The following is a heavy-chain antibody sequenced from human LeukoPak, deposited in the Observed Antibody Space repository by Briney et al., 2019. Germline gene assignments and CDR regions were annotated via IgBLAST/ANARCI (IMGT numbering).Heavy chain of an antibody. CDR3: ARSDCSGGSCYDY. Sequence: GGSLRLSCAASRFTFSSYSMNWVREAPGKGLEWVSSISSSSSYIYYTHSVKGRFTLSRDNAKISLYLQMDSLRAGDMAVYYCARSDCSGGSCYDYWGQGTLVTVPS. J-gene: IGHJ4*02. D-gene: IGHD2-15*01. CDR2: ISSSSSYI. CDR1: RFTFSSYS. V-gene: IGHV3-21*01.